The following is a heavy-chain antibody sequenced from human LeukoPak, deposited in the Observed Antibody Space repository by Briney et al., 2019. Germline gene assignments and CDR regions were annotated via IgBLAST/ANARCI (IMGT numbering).Heavy chain of an antibody. J-gene: IGHJ5*02. Sequence: PGGSLRLSCAASGFTFSSYSMNWVRQAPGKGLEWVSSISSGGSYKYYADSLKGRFTISRDNSKNTLYLQMNSLRAEDTAVYYCARNGIYQLHWVWFDPWGQGTLVTVSS. CDR3: ARNGIYQLHWVWFDP. V-gene: IGHV3-21*01. D-gene: IGHD2-2*01. CDR2: ISSGGSYK. CDR1: GFTFSSYS.